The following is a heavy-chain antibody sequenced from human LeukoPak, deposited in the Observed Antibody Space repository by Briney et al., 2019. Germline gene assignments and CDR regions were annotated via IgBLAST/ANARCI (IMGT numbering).Heavy chain of an antibody. D-gene: IGHD2-21*01. CDR1: GYSISSGYY. V-gene: IGHV4-38-2*01. CDR3: ARGDIPDF. Sequence: SESLSLTCGVSGYSISSGYYWGWIRQCPGKGLEWIGSIFHSGKTYYNLSLKSRVTISVDTSKNQFSLKLTSVTAADTAVYYCARGDIPDFWGQGTLVTVSS. CDR2: IFHSGKT. J-gene: IGHJ4*02.